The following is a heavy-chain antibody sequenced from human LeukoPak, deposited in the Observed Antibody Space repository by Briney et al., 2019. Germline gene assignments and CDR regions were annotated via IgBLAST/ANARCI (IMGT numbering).Heavy chain of an antibody. D-gene: IGHD6-13*01. CDR2: INHSGST. CDR3: ARGRQHLVPGGDY. V-gene: IGHV4-39*07. J-gene: IGHJ4*02. Sequence: SETLSLTCTVSGGSISSSSYYWSWIRQPPGKGMEWIGEINHSGSTNYNPSLKNRVTISGDTSRNQFSLKLTSVTAADTAVYYCARGRQHLVPGGDYWGQGTLVTVSS. CDR1: GGSISSSSYY.